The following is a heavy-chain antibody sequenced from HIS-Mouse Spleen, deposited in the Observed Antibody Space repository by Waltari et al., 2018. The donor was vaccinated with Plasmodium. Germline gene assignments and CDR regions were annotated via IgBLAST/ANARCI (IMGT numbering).Heavy chain of an antibody. CDR1: GGSFSGYY. D-gene: IGHD3-16*01. CDR2: INHSGTT. CDR3: ARVWDY. J-gene: IGHJ4*02. Sequence: QVQLQQWGAGLLKPSETLSLTCAVYGGSFSGYYWSWSRQPPGKGLELIGEINHSGTTNTNPSLKSRVTISVDTSKNQFSLNLSSVTAADTAVYYCARVWDYWGQGTLVTVSS. V-gene: IGHV4-34*01.